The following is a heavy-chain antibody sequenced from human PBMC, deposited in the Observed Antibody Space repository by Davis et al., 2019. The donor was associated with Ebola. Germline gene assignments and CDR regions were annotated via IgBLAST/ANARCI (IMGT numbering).Heavy chain of an antibody. J-gene: IGHJ4*02. Sequence: AASVKVSCKASGYTFSNYDINWVRQATGQGLEWVGWMNPNSGNTGYAQKFQGRVTITADESTSTAYMELSSLRSEDTAVYYCATGGGLRYFDWLDYWGQGTLVTVSS. CDR3: ATGGGLRYFDWLDY. V-gene: IGHV1-8*03. D-gene: IGHD3-9*01. CDR1: GYTFSNYD. CDR2: MNPNSGNT.